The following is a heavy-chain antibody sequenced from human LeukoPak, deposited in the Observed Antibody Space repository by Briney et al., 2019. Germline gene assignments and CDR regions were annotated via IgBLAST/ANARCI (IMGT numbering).Heavy chain of an antibody. V-gene: IGHV3-23*01. J-gene: IGHJ6*02. Sequence: GGSLRLSCAAFGFTFSSYAMGWVRQAPGKGLEWVSAISGSGGDTYYADSVKGRFTFSRDNSKNTLYLQMNSLRPKDTALYYCAKAVWFGEFDYYFFGLDVWGQGTTVTVSS. CDR3: AKAVWFGEFDYYFFGLDV. CDR1: GFTFSSYA. D-gene: IGHD3-10*01. CDR2: ISGSGGDT.